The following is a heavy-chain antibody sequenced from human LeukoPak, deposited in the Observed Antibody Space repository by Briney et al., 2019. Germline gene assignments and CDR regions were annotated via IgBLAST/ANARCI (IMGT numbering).Heavy chain of an antibody. CDR2: INHSGST. D-gene: IGHD1-14*01. CDR3: ARVSYRKYNVPGRFDY. V-gene: IGHV4-34*01. Sequence: PSETLSLTCAVYGGSFSGYYWSWIRKPPGKGLEWIGEINHSGSTNYNPSLKSRVTISVDTSKNQFSLKLSSVTAADTAVYYCARVSYRKYNVPGRFDYWGQGTLVTVSS. CDR1: GGSFSGYY. J-gene: IGHJ4*02.